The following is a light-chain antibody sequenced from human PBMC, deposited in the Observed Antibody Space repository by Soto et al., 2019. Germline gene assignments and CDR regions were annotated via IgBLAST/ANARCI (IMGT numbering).Light chain of an antibody. CDR3: QQYGSSPPGIT. V-gene: IGKV3-20*01. J-gene: IGKJ5*01. CDR2: GAS. Sequence: EIVLTQSPGTLSLSPGEIATLYFSASQSVSSSYLAWYQQKPGQAPRLLIYGASSRATGIPDRFSGSGSGTDFTLTISRLEPEDFAVYYCQQYGSSPPGITFGQGTRLEIK. CDR1: QSVSSSY.